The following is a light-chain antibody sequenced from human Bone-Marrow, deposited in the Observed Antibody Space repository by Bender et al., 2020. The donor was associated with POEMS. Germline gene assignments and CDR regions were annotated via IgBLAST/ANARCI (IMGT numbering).Light chain of an antibody. CDR2: EVS. CDR3: ATWDDSLSGLV. Sequence: QSALTQPASVSGSPGQSITISCTESGSDVGNFNYVSWYQHHPGKAPKLLIYEVSNRPSGVPDRFSGSKSGTSASLAISGLQSEDEADYYCATWDDSLSGLVFGGGTKLTVL. J-gene: IGLJ2*01. V-gene: IGLV2-14*01. CDR1: GSDVGNFNY.